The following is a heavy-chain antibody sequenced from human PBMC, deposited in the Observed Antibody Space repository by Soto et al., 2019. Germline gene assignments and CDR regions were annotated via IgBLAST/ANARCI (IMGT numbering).Heavy chain of an antibody. D-gene: IGHD6-19*01. V-gene: IGHV7-4-1*01. J-gene: IGHJ4*02. Sequence: GASVKVSCKASGYTFTSYAMNWVRQAPGQGLEWMGWINTNTGNPTYAQGFTGRFVFSLDTSVSTAYLQICSLKAEDTAVYYCARSPDLAVAGPTSAFDYWGQGTLVTVSS. CDR1: GYTFTSYA. CDR2: INTNTGNP. CDR3: ARSPDLAVAGPTSAFDY.